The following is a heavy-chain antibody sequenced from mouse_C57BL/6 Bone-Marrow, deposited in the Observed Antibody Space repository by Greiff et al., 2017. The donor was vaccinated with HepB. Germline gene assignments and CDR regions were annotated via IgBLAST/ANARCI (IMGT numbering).Heavy chain of an antibody. CDR3: ATGNFDV. CDR2: ISYDGSN. CDR1: GYSITSGYY. J-gene: IGHJ1*03. Sequence: EVKVEESGPGLVKPSQSLSLTCSVTGYSITSGYYWNWIRQFPGNKLEWMGYISYDGSNNYNPSLKNRISITRDTSKNQFFLKLNSVTTEDTATYYCATGNFDVWGTGTTVTVSS. D-gene: IGHD1-1*02. V-gene: IGHV3-6*01.